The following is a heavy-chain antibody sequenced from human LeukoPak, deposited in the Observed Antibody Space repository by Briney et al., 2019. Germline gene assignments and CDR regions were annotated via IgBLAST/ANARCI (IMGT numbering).Heavy chain of an antibody. CDR1: GFTVSSNY. Sequence: PGGSLRLSRAASGFTVSSNYMSWVRQAPGKGLEWVSVIYGGGSTYYADSVKGRFTISRDNSKNTLYLQMNSLRAEDTAVYYCASSGNYYYYYMDVWGKGTTVTVSS. J-gene: IGHJ6*03. V-gene: IGHV3-53*01. CDR2: IYGGGST. CDR3: ASSGNYYYYYMDV. D-gene: IGHD2/OR15-2a*01.